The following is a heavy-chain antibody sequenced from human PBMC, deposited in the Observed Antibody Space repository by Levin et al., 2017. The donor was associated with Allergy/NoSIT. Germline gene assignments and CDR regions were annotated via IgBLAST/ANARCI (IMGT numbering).Heavy chain of an antibody. CDR1: GFTFSSYA. J-gene: IGHJ4*02. CDR3: ASSGSYSGGWSGGGYYFDY. CDR2: ISGSGGST. Sequence: GGSLRLSCAASGFTFSSYAMSWVRQAPGKGLEWVSAISGSGGSTYYADSVKGRFTISRDNSKNTLYLQMNSLRAEDTAVYYCASSGSYSGGWSGGGYYFDYWGQGTLVTVSS. V-gene: IGHV3-23*01. D-gene: IGHD6-19*01.